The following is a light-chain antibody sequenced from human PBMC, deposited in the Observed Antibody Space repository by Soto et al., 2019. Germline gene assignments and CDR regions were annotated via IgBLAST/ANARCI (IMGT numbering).Light chain of an antibody. CDR3: QQYGSSVT. Sequence: EIVMTQSPATLSVSPGERATLSCRASQSVTTNLAWYQQKPGQAPRLLIYGASSRATGIPDRFSGSGSGTGFTLTISRLEPEDFAVYYCQQYGSSVTFGGGTKVDI. CDR1: QSVTTN. V-gene: IGKV3-20*01. CDR2: GAS. J-gene: IGKJ4*01.